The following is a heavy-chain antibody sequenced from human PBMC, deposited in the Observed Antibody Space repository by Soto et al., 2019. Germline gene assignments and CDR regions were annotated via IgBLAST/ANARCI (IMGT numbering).Heavy chain of an antibody. CDR1: GFTFSSYC. CDR3: ARVSPNYYSYYMDV. Sequence: PGGSLRLSCAASGFTFSSYCMNWVRQAPGRGLEWVSYISYSGGTIHYADSVKGRFTISRDNAKNSLYLQMNSLRAEDTAVYYCARVSPNYYSYYMDVWGKGTTVTVSS. J-gene: IGHJ6*03. CDR2: ISYSGGTI. V-gene: IGHV3-48*01.